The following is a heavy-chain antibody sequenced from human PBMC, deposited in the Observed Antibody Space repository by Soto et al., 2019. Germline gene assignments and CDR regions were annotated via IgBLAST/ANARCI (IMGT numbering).Heavy chain of an antibody. CDR2: ISGSGGST. Sequence: PGGSLRLSCAASGFTFSSYAMSWVRQAPGKGLEWVSAISGSGGSTYYADSVKGRFTISRDNSKNTLYLQMNSLRSEDTAVYYCAIYVVAATIYFDYWGQGTLVTVSS. V-gene: IGHV3-23*01. D-gene: IGHD2-15*01. J-gene: IGHJ4*02. CDR3: AIYVVAATIYFDY. CDR1: GFTFSSYA.